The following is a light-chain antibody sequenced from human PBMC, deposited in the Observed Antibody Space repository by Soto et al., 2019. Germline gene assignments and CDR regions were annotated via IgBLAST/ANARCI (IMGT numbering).Light chain of an antibody. CDR1: DSNIGSNR. Sequence: QSVLTQPPSASGPPGQRVTISCSGSDSNIGSNRVNWYQQFPGAAPKLLIHSNDQRASGVPDRFSASKSGASASLAISGLQSEDEADYYCSSYTSSSTRVFGGGTKLTVL. CDR3: SSYTSSSTRV. J-gene: IGLJ3*02. CDR2: SND. V-gene: IGLV1-44*01.